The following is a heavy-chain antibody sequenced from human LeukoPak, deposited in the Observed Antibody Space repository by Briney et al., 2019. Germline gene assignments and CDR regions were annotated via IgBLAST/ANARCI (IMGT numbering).Heavy chain of an antibody. D-gene: IGHD3-3*01. J-gene: IGHJ3*02. Sequence: GGSLRLSCAASGFTFSSYSMNWVRQAPGKGLEWVSSISSSSSYIYYADSVKGRFTISRDNAKNSLYLQMNSLRAEDTAVYYCARYRDYDFWSGFRLDAFDIWGQGTMVTVSS. V-gene: IGHV3-21*01. CDR2: ISSSSSYI. CDR1: GFTFSSYS. CDR3: ARYRDYDFWSGFRLDAFDI.